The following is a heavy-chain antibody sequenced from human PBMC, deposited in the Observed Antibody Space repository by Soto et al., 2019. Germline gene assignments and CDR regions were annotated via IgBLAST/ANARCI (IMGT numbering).Heavy chain of an antibody. CDR2: INVGNGNT. D-gene: IGHD6-19*01. J-gene: IGHJ4*02. V-gene: IGHV1-3*01. Sequence: ASVKVSCKASGYTFTSYAMHWVRQAPGQRLEWMGWINVGNGNTKYSQKFQGRVTITRDTFASTAYMELSSLRSEDTAVYYCARGSMAGLFDYWGQGTLVTV. CDR1: GYTFTSYA. CDR3: ARGSMAGLFDY.